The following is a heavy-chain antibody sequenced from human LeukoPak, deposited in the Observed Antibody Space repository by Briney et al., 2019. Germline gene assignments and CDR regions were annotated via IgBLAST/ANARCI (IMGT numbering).Heavy chain of an antibody. J-gene: IGHJ4*02. CDR2: ISGSGGST. Sequence: QAGGSLRLSCAASGFTFSSYAMSWVRQAPGKGLEWVSAISGSGGSTYYADSVKGRFTISRDNSKNTLYLQMNSLRAEDTAVYYCAKDRYYDSSGYYSPFDYWGQGTLVTVSS. CDR3: AKDRYYDSSGYYSPFDY. CDR1: GFTFSSYA. V-gene: IGHV3-23*01. D-gene: IGHD3-22*01.